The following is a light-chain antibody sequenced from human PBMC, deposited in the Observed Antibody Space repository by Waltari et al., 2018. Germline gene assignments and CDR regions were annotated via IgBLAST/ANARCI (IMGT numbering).Light chain of an antibody. J-gene: IGLJ1*01. Sequence: SYELTQTPSVSVSTGQTARITCSGHELPRKYAYWFQQKSVQAPRLVIYEDTKRPSGIPERFSGSRSGTVATLTITGAQVDDEADYYCYSSDSTGLRVFGGGTTVVVL. CDR3: YSSDSTGLRV. V-gene: IGLV3-10*01. CDR2: EDT. CDR1: ELPRKY.